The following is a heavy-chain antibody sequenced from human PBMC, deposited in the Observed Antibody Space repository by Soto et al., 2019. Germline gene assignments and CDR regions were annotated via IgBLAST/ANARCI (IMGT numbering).Heavy chain of an antibody. CDR1: GFNFRTYG. J-gene: IGHJ4*02. V-gene: IGHV3-33*01. CDR3: ARDLEDPVAERTFDY. D-gene: IGHD2-15*01. Sequence: QVQLVESGGGVVQPGRSLRLSCAASGFNFRTYGMHWVRQAPGKGLEWVALIWYDGSEKYYADSVKGRFTISRDNSKNTLYVQMNSLRVEETAVYYCARDLEDPVAERTFDYGGQGTKVTVFS. CDR2: IWYDGSEK.